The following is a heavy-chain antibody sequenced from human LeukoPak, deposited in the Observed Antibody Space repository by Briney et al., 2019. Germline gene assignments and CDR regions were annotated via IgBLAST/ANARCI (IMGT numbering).Heavy chain of an antibody. J-gene: IGHJ4*02. V-gene: IGHV4-39*01. Sequence: SETLSLTCTVSGDSISSSSYYWGWIRQPPGKGLEWIGSIYPSGTTYYNPSLRSRATISVDTSNNQFSLELSSVTAADTAVYYCARHRGYSYVYFDYWGQGILVTVSS. D-gene: IGHD5-18*01. CDR1: GDSISSSSYY. CDR2: IYPSGTT. CDR3: ARHRGYSYVYFDY.